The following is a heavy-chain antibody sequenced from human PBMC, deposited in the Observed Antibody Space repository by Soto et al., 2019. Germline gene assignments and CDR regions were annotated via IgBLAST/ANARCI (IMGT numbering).Heavy chain of an antibody. CDR3: AKDISRVQYSSSWYYFDY. CDR2: ISWNSGSL. D-gene: IGHD6-13*01. J-gene: IGHJ4*02. CDR1: GFTFDDYA. Sequence: EVQLVESGGGLVQPGRSLRLSCAASGFTFDDYAMHWVRQAPGKGLEWVSGISWNSGSLGYADSVKGRVTISRDNAKNSLYLQMNSLRSEYTALYYRAKDISRVQYSSSWYYFDYWGQGTLVTVSS. V-gene: IGHV3-9*01.